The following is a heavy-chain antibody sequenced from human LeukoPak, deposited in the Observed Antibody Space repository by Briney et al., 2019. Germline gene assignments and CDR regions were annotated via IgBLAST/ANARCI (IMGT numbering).Heavy chain of an antibody. CDR1: GYTLTELS. Sequence: ASVKVSCKVSGYTLTELSMHWVRQAPGKGLEWMGGFDPEDGETIYAQKFQGRVTMTEDTSTDTAYMELSSLRSEDTAVYYCATDLISYGSGSYSGICSGYWGQGTLVTASS. D-gene: IGHD3-10*01. V-gene: IGHV1-24*01. CDR3: ATDLISYGSGSYSGICSGY. CDR2: FDPEDGET. J-gene: IGHJ4*02.